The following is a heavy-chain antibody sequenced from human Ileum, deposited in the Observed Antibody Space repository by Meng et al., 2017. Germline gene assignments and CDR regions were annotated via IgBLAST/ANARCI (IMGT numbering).Heavy chain of an antibody. CDR1: GCTFSDHY. Sequence: EVQRVESGGGGGQPGGSLRLSCAAPGCTFSDHYRDWVRQAPGKGLEWVGQIKNKAQSYTTDYAASVRGRFTISRDDLRNSLYLQMDSLKIEDTAVYYCADVGSTLPWGQGTLVTVSS. J-gene: IGHJ5*02. CDR3: ADVGSTLP. CDR2: IKNKAQSYTT. D-gene: IGHD1-26*01. V-gene: IGHV3-72*01.